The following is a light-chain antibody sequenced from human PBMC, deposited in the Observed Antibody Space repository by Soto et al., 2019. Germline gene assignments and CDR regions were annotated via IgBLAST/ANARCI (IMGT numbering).Light chain of an antibody. CDR1: SSNIGNNY. CDR2: DNN. J-gene: IGLJ1*01. V-gene: IGLV1-51*01. Sequence: QSVLTQPPSVSAAPGQKVTISCSGSSSNIGNNYVSWYQQLPGTAPKLLIYDNNKRPSGIPDRFSGSKSGTSATLGITGLQTGDEVDYYCGTWDSSLSAVYVFGTGTKVTVL. CDR3: GTWDSSLSAVYV.